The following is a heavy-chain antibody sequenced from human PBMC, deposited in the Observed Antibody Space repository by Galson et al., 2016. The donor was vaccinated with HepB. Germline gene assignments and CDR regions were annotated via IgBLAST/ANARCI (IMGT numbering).Heavy chain of an antibody. D-gene: IGHD2-21*01. V-gene: IGHV1-18*01. Sequence: SVKVSCKASGYTFTTYGISWVRQAPGQGLEWMGWISAYNGNTNYAQKYQGRVTMTTDTSTSTAYMELRSLRSDDTAVYYCARLSLGASGRHIVVVRAPDYWGQGTLVTVSS. CDR1: GYTFTTYG. CDR3: ARLSLGASGRHIVVVRAPDY. J-gene: IGHJ4*02. CDR2: ISAYNGNT.